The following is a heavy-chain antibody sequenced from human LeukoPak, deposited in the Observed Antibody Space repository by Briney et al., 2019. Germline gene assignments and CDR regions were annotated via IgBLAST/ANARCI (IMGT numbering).Heavy chain of an antibody. V-gene: IGHV3-30*02. Sequence: PGGSLRLSCAASGFTFSGYWMTWVRQAPGKGLEWVAFIRYDGSNKYYADSVKGRFTISRDNSKNTLYLQMNSLRAEDTAVYYCAKGIVGATRVRYYFDYWGQGTLVTVSS. CDR3: AKGIVGATRVRYYFDY. CDR1: GFTFSGYW. J-gene: IGHJ4*02. D-gene: IGHD1-26*01. CDR2: IRYDGSNK.